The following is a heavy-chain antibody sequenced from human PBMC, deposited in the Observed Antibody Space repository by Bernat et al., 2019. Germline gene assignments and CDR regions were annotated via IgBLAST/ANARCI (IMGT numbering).Heavy chain of an antibody. CDR2: INSDGSST. Sequence: EVQLVESGGGLVQPGGSLRLSCAASGFTFSSYWMHWVRQAPGKGLVWVSRINSDGSSTSYADSVKGRFTISRDNAKNSLYLQMNSLRAEDTAVYYCARAGGLYSGSYIEDYWGQGTLVTVSS. CDR3: ARAGGLYSGSYIEDY. D-gene: IGHD1-26*01. J-gene: IGHJ4*02. V-gene: IGHV3-74*01. CDR1: GFTFSSYW.